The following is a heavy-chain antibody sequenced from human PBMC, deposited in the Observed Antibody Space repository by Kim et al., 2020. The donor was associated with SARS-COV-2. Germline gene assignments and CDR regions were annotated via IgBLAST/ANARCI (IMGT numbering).Heavy chain of an antibody. CDR1: GFTFRSYG. V-gene: IGHV3-33*01. Sequence: GGSLRLSCAASGFTFRSYGMHWVRQAPGKGLEWVAVIWYDGSNKYYADSVKGRFTISRDNSKNTLYLQMNSLRAEDTAVYYCARDRVRTPPTYYYDNTEYSLDYWGQGILVTVSS. CDR3: ARDRVRTPPTYYYDNTEYSLDY. CDR2: IWYDGSNK. J-gene: IGHJ4*02. D-gene: IGHD3-22*01.